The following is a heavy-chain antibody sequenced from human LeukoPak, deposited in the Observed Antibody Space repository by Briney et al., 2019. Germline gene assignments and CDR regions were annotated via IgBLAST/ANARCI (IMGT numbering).Heavy chain of an antibody. J-gene: IGHJ2*01. CDR3: VKSNWASYWYFDL. D-gene: IGHD2-8*01. Sequence: GGSLRLSCVASGFTFSSNDMSWVRQAPGKGLEWVSIFSESGGRTYYADSVKGRFTISRDTPKNTLFSQMNSLRAEDTAVYYCVKSNWASYWYFDLWGRGTLVTVSS. CDR2: FSESGGRT. CDR1: GFTFSSND. V-gene: IGHV3-23*01.